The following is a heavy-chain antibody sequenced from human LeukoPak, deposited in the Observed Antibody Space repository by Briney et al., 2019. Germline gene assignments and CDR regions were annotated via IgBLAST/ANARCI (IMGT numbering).Heavy chain of an antibody. Sequence: QPGGSLRLSCAASGFTFSSYGMHWVRQAPGKGLEWVAVIWYDGSNKYYADSVKGRFTISRDNSKNALYLQMNSLRAEDTAVYYCAKDTTGRAFDIWGQGTMVTVSS. V-gene: IGHV3-33*06. CDR2: IWYDGSNK. D-gene: IGHD4-17*01. CDR1: GFTFSSYG. J-gene: IGHJ3*02. CDR3: AKDTTGRAFDI.